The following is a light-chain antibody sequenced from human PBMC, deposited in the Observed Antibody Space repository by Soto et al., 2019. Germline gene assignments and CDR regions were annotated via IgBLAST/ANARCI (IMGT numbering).Light chain of an antibody. CDR1: TSNIESHP. CDR2: TNN. V-gene: IGLV1-44*01. Sequence: QSALTQPPSASGTPGQRIIISCYGSTSNIESHPVNWFQQVPGAAPKLLIKTNNQRPSGVPDRFSGSKSGASASLAISGLQSEDEATYYCATWDDSRNGVFGSGTKVTVL. J-gene: IGLJ1*01. CDR3: ATWDDSRNGV.